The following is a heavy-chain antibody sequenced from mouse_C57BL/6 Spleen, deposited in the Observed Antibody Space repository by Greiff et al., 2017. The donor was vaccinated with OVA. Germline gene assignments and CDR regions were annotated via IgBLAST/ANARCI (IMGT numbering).Heavy chain of an antibody. D-gene: IGHD2-13*01. CDR3: ARWDGDRVDY. V-gene: IGHV1-22*01. Sequence: EVQLQQSGPELVQPGASVKMSCKASGYTFTDYNMHWVKQSHGKSLEWIGFINPNNGGASYNQKFKGKAILTVNKTSSTAYMELRSLTSENAAVYYSARWDGDRVDYWGQGTTLTVSS. J-gene: IGHJ2*01. CDR1: GYTFTDYN. CDR2: INPNNGGA.